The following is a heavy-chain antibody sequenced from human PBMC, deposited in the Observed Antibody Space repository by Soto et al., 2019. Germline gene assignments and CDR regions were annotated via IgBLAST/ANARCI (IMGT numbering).Heavy chain of an antibody. CDR2: ISRSSSTI. CDR1: GFSFKNYS. D-gene: IGHD2-15*01. J-gene: IGHJ4*02. Sequence: GGALRLSCAAAGFSFKNYSINRVRQAPGKGLEWVSDISRSSSTINYADSVKGRFTISRDNAKNSLYLQMNSLRAEDTAVYYCARDREYCSGDNCYETGSDYWGQGTLVTVSS. V-gene: IGHV3-48*01. CDR3: ARDREYCSGDNCYETGSDY.